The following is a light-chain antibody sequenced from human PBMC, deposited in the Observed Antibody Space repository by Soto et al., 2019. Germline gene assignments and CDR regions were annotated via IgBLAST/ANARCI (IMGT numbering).Light chain of an antibody. CDR2: EVS. Sequence: QSALTQPASVSGSPGQSITISCTGTSSDVGGYNYVSWYQQHPGKAPKLMIYEVSNRPSGVSNRFSGSKSGNTASLTISGLQAEDEADYYCSSYTRSSTPYGFGTGTKLTVL. CDR3: SSYTRSSTPYG. V-gene: IGLV2-14*01. CDR1: SSDVGGYNY. J-gene: IGLJ1*01.